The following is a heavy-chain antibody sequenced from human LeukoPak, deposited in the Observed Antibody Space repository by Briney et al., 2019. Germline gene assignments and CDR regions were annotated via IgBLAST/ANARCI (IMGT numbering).Heavy chain of an antibody. V-gene: IGHV4-59*08. CDR1: GGSINGFY. Sequence: SETLSLTCTVSGGSINGFYWSWIRQPPGKGLEWIGYIYHSGSTNYNPSLKSRVTISVDTSKNQFSLKLSSVTAADTAVYYCARHQAVAGFDYWGQGTLVTVSS. CDR2: IYHSGST. CDR3: ARHQAVAGFDY. D-gene: IGHD6-19*01. J-gene: IGHJ4*02.